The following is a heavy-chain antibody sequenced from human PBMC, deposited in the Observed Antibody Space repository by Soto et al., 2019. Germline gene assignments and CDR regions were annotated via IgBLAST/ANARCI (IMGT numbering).Heavy chain of an antibody. CDR3: ASGFCSSTSCHFDY. Sequence: QVQLVQSGAEVKKPGASVKVSCKASGYTFPIYDINWVRQATGQGLEWLGWMNPNSGNTGYAQKFQGRVTMTRNTSINPAYMELSSLRSEDTAVYYCASGFCSSTSCHFDYWGQGTLVTVSS. CDR2: MNPNSGNT. D-gene: IGHD2-2*01. CDR1: GYTFPIYD. J-gene: IGHJ4*02. V-gene: IGHV1-8*01.